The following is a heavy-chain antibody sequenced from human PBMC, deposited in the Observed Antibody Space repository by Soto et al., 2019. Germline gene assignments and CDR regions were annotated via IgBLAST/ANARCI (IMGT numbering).Heavy chain of an antibody. D-gene: IGHD4-4*01. CDR3: ARVASDYINSVDH. CDR2: IGGSGGNR. V-gene: IGHV3-23*01. Sequence: DVQLLESGGGLVQPGGSLRLSCAASAFTFNAYAMTWVRQAPGKGLEWVSAIGGSGGNRYYAGSVRGRFTISRDNSKDTVDLQMNSLRVEDTAVYYCARVASDYINSVDHWGQGILVSVSS. CDR1: AFTFNAYA. J-gene: IGHJ4*02.